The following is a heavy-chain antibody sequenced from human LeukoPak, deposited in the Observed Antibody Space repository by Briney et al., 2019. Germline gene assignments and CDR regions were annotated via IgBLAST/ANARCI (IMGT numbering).Heavy chain of an antibody. V-gene: IGHV4-59*01. CDR2: IYYSGST. CDR3: ARERKQHPFDY. Sequence: SETLSLTCTVSGGSISSYYWSWIRQPPGKRLEWIRYIYYSGSTNYNPSLKSRVTISVDTSKNQFSLKLSSVTAADTAVYYCARERKQHPFDYWGQGTLVTVSS. CDR1: GGSISSYY. D-gene: IGHD6-13*01. J-gene: IGHJ4*02.